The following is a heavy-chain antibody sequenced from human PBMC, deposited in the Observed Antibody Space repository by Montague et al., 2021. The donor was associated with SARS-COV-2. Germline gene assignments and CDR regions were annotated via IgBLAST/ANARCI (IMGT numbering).Heavy chain of an antibody. V-gene: IGHV4-39*01. J-gene: IGHJ4*02. CDR2: IYYSGST. CDR3: ARHITMSRGAPPGGVDS. Sequence: SETLSLTCTVSGGSIISNSYYWSWLRQPPGKGLVWLGTIYYSGSTSYNLSLKSRLTIAIYTYRNPFALKLTAVTAADTTVYCCARHITMSRGAPPGGVDSWGQGILVIVSS. D-gene: IGHD3-10*01. CDR1: GGSIISNSYY.